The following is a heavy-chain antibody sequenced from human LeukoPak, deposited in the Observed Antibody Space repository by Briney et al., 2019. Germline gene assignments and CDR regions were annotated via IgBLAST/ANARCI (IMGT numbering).Heavy chain of an antibody. J-gene: IGHJ4*02. CDR2: ISGSGGST. CDR3: AKGVRRSSDYSSPVDY. D-gene: IGHD3-22*01. Sequence: GGSLRLSCAASGFTFSSYAMSWVRQAPGKGLEWVSAISGSGGSTYYADSVKGRFTISRDNSRNTLDLQMNSLRAEDTAVYYCAKGVRRSSDYSSPVDYWGQGTLVTVSS. V-gene: IGHV3-23*01. CDR1: GFTFSSYA.